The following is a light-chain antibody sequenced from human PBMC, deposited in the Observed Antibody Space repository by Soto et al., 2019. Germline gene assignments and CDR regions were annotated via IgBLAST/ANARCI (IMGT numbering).Light chain of an antibody. CDR1: QSVTWY. J-gene: IGKJ4*01. CDR3: QQRSDWLST. Sequence: EIVLTQSPATLSLSPGERATLSCRASQSVTWYLAWYQQKPGQAPRLLIYDASNRAPGIPPRFSGSGSGTDFTLTISSLEPEDFAVYYCQQRSDWLSTFGGGTRLQIK. V-gene: IGKV3-11*01. CDR2: DAS.